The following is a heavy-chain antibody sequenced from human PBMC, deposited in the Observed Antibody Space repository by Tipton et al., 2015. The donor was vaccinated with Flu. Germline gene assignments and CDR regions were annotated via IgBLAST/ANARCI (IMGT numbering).Heavy chain of an antibody. J-gene: IGHJ3*02. V-gene: IGHV4-31*03. CDR3: ARYCSGGSCYTGAFDT. CDR2: IYYSGST. Sequence: TLSLTCTVSGGSISSGGYYWSWIRQHPGKGLEWIGYIYYSGSTYYNPSLKSRVTISVDTSKNQFSLKLSSVTAADTAVYYCARYCSGGSCYTGAFDTWGQGTMVTVSS. D-gene: IGHD2-15*01. CDR1: GGSISSGGYY.